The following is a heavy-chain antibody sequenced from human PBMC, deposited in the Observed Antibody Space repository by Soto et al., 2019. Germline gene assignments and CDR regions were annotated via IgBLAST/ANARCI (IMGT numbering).Heavy chain of an antibody. V-gene: IGHV3-23*01. CDR1: GFTFSSYA. CDR2: ISGSGGST. D-gene: IGHD1-26*01. J-gene: IGHJ4*02. CDR3: AKDTGLGRTGRLCFDY. Sequence: EVQLLESGGGLVQPGGSLRLSCAASGFTFSSYAMTWVRQAPGKGLEWVSAISGSGGSTYYAYSVKGRFTISRDNSKNTLYLQMNSLRPENTAVYYCAKDTGLGRTGRLCFDYWGQGTMVTVSP.